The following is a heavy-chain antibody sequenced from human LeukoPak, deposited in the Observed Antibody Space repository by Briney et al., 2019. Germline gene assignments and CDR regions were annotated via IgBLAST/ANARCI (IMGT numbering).Heavy chain of an antibody. D-gene: IGHD4-23*01. CDR2: IYSSGNT. CDR3: AREDSGNSDDSLDI. CDR1: GASVSSSNYY. Sequence: SETLSLTCAVSGASVSSSNYYWGWVRQSPGKGLEWIGNIYSSGNTYYNASLKSRVTMYIDTSKNQFSLKLSSVTTADTAMYYCAREDSGNSDDSLDIWGQGTMVTVSS. J-gene: IGHJ3*02. V-gene: IGHV4-39*07.